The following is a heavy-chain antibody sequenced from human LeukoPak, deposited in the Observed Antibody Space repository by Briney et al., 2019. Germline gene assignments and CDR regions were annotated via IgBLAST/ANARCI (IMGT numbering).Heavy chain of an antibody. CDR3: ARAEYIVATITSFDY. J-gene: IGHJ4*02. D-gene: IGHD5-12*01. CDR2: IYYSGST. CDR1: GGSISSYY. Sequence: SETLSLTCTVSGGSISSYYWSWIRQPPGKGLEWIGYIYYSGSTNYNPSLKSRVTISVDTSKNQFSLKLSSVTAVDTAVYYCARAEYIVATITSFDYWGQGTLVTVSS. V-gene: IGHV4-59*01.